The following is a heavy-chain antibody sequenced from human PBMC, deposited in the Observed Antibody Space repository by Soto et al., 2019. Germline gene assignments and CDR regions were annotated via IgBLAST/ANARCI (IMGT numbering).Heavy chain of an antibody. D-gene: IGHD3-3*01. Sequence: SETLSLTCAVYGGSFSGYYWRWIRQPPGKGLEWIGEINHSGSTNYNPSLKSRVTISVDTSKNQFSLKLSSVTAADTAVYYCARNYRFLERLFEEYGMDVWGQGTMGTGSS. V-gene: IGHV4-34*01. CDR1: GGSFSGYY. CDR2: INHSGST. J-gene: IGHJ6*02. CDR3: ARNYRFLERLFEEYGMDV.